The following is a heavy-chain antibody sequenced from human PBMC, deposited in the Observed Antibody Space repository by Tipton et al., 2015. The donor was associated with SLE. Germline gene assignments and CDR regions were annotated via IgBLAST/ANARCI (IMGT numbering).Heavy chain of an antibody. CDR1: GFTVSSNY. V-gene: IGHV3-66*02. Sequence: LSLTCAASGFTVSSNYMSWVRQAPGKGLEWVSVIYSGGTTYYADSVNGRFTISRDNSKNTVYFQMNSLRAEDTAVYYCARAPTGGFAFDIWGQGTMVTVSS. J-gene: IGHJ3*02. CDR3: ARAPTGGFAFDI. D-gene: IGHD7-27*01. CDR2: IYSGGTT.